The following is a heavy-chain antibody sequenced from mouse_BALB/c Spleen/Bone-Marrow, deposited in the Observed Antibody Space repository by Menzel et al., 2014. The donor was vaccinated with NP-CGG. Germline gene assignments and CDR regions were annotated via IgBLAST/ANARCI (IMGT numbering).Heavy chain of an antibody. CDR3: VRETTVVADFDY. CDR2: IHYSGDT. Sequence: EVQLQQSGPDLVKPSQSLSLTCTVTGYSITNGYGWRWIRQFPGNKLEWMGYIHYSGDTNYNPSLKSRVSITRDTSKNQFFLQLNSVTTDDTATYYCVRETTVVADFDYWGQGTTLTVSS. D-gene: IGHD1-1*01. V-gene: IGHV3-1*02. CDR1: GYSITNGYG. J-gene: IGHJ2*01.